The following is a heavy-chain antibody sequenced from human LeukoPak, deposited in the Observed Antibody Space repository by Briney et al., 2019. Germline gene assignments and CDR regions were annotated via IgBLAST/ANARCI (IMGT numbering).Heavy chain of an antibody. J-gene: IGHJ6*03. V-gene: IGHV4-4*07. CDR2: IYSSGST. CDR3: ARAFCSTTICYSGLAYKYYYYMDV. Sequence: SETLSLTCTVSGGSISSRYWSWIRQPAGKGLEYIGRIYSSGSTNYNPSLKSRVTMSIDTSKNQFSLRLSSVTAADTAVYYCARAFCSTTICYSGLAYKYYYYMDVWGKGTTVTVSS. D-gene: IGHD2-2*01. CDR1: GGSISSRY.